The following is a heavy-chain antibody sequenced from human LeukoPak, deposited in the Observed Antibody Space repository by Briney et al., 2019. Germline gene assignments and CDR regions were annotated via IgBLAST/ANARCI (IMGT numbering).Heavy chain of an antibody. CDR3: ARVTFQCTATICTPLHPMDV. CDR2: TYYRSKWYH. Sequence: SQTLSLTCAISGDSVSSTTAAWNWIRQSPSRGLEWLGRTYYRSKWYHDYAFSVKSRITINTDTSKNEFSLHLNSVTPEDSAVYFCARVTFQCTATICTPLHPMDVRGKGTTVTVSS. J-gene: IGHJ6*03. V-gene: IGHV6-1*01. D-gene: IGHD2-8*02. CDR1: GDSVSSTTAA.